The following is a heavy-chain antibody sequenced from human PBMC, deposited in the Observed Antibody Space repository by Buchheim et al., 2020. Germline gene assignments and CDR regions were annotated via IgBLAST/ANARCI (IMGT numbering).Heavy chain of an antibody. J-gene: IGHJ4*02. CDR2: INPSGGST. CDR1: GYTFTSYY. CDR3: ARDGRVGAKLGGSLDY. D-gene: IGHD1-26*01. V-gene: IGHV1-46*01. Sequence: QVQLVQSGAEVKKPGASVKVSCKASGYTFTSYYMHWVRQAPGQGLEWMGIINPSGGSTSYAQKFQGRFTMTRDTSTSTFYMELSSLRSEETAVYCCARDGRVGAKLGGSLDYWGQGTL.